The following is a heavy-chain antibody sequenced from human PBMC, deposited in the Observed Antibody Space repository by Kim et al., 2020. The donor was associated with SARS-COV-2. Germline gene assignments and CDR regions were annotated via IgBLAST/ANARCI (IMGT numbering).Heavy chain of an antibody. V-gene: IGHV4-59*08. CDR3: ARHHEYYNWFDP. Sequence: NHNPSLKSRITISVDTAKNQFSLKLSSVTAADTAVYYCARHHEYYNWFDPWGQGTLVTVSS. J-gene: IGHJ5*02.